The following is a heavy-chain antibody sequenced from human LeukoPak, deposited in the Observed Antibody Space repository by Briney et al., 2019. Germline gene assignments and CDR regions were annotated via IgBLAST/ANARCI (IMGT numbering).Heavy chain of an antibody. CDR1: GGSISSGGYS. J-gene: IGHJ4*02. Sequence: SQTLSLTCAVSGGSISSGGYSWSWIRQPPGKGLEWIGYIYYSGTTYYNPSLKSRVTISADTSNNQFSLKLTSVTAADTAVYYCATPPAGLGGYFDYWGQGTLVTVSS. D-gene: IGHD6-19*01. CDR3: ATPPAGLGGYFDY. CDR2: IYYSGTT. V-gene: IGHV4-30-2*03.